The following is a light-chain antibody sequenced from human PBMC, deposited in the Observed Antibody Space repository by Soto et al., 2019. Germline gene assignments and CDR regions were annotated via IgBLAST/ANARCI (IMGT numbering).Light chain of an antibody. Sequence: IQMTQSPSSLSASVGDRVTITCRASQSILAYLNWYQVKPGKAPKLLIYSASSVQTGVPPRFSGSGSGTDFTLIISGLQADDVGSYYCQQTYATAFSFGQGTNLE. V-gene: IGKV1-39*01. CDR1: QSILAY. CDR2: SAS. CDR3: QQTYATAFS. J-gene: IGKJ2*03.